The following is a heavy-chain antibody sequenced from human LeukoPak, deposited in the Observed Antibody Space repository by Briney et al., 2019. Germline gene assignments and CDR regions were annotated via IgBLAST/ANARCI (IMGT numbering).Heavy chain of an antibody. Sequence: PGGSLRLSCAASGFTFSSHAMSWVRQAPGKGLEWVSAISGSGGSAYYADSVKGRFTISRDNSKNTLYLQMNSLRAEDTAVYHCAKNYYDSSGYYYFDYWGQGTLVTVSS. D-gene: IGHD3-22*01. J-gene: IGHJ4*02. CDR3: AKNYYDSSGYYYFDY. V-gene: IGHV3-23*01. CDR2: ISGSGGSA. CDR1: GFTFSSHA.